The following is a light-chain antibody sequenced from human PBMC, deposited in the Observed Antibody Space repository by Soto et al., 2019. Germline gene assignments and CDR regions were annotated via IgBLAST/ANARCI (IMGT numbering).Light chain of an antibody. Sequence: EIVMTHSPATLSVTPGERATLSCRASQSVSSSLAWYQQKPGQAPRLLIYGVSTRDTGVPDRFSGSASGTEFTLTVSSLQSEDFAVYYCQQYNNWPRTFGQGTRLEIK. CDR3: QQYNNWPRT. J-gene: IGKJ5*01. CDR1: QSVSSS. V-gene: IGKV3-15*01. CDR2: GVS.